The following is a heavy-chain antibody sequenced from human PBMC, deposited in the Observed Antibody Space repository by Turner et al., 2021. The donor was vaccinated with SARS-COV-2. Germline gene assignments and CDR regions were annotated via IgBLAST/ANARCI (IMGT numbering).Heavy chain of an antibody. Sequence: QVQLVQSGTEVKKPGASVKVSCKASGYTLTELSMHWVRQAPGKGLEWMGGFDPEDAETIYAQKFQGRVTMTEDTSTDTAYMELSSLRSEDTAVYYCATATVIYGDYVNYYYYYGMDVWGQGTTVTVSS. J-gene: IGHJ6*02. CDR1: GYTLTELS. CDR3: ATATVIYGDYVNYYYYYGMDV. CDR2: FDPEDAET. D-gene: IGHD4-17*01. V-gene: IGHV1-24*01.